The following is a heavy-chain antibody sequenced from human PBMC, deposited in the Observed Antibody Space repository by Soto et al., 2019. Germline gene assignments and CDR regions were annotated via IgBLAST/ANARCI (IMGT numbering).Heavy chain of an antibody. D-gene: IGHD3-22*01. V-gene: IGHV5-10-1*01. Sequence: GESLKISCKGSGYSFAGCWITWVRQKPGKGLEWMGRIDPSDSQTYYSPSFRGHVTISVTKSLTTLFLQWSSLRASDTAMYYCARQIYDSDTGPNFQYYFDSWGQGTPVTVSS. J-gene: IGHJ4*02. CDR3: ARQIYDSDTGPNFQYYFDS. CDR1: GYSFAGCW. CDR2: IDPSDSQT.